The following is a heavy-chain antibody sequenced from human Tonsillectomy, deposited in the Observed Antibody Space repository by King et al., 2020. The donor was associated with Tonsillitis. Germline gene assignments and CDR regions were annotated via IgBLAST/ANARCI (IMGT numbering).Heavy chain of an antibody. D-gene: IGHD4-23*01. V-gene: IGHV3-7*03. Sequence: VQLVESGGGLVQPGGSLRLSCAVSGLTFSSYWMSWVRQAPGKGLEWVANINQNGGAKYYVDSVKGRFTISRDNAKNSLYLQMNSLRADDTAVYYCARDVTFGGKYWGPGTLVTVSS. CDR3: ARDVTFGGKY. CDR1: GLTFSSYW. CDR2: INQNGGAK. J-gene: IGHJ4*02.